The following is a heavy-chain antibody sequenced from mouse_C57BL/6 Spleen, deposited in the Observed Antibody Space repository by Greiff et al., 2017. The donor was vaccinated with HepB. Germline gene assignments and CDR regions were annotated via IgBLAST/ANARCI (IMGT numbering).Heavy chain of an antibody. Sequence: EVKLVESEGGLVQPGSSMKLSCTASGFTFSDSYMAWVRQVPEKGLEWVANINYDGSSTYYLDSLKSRFIISRDNAKNILYLQMSSLKSEDTATYYCARERGKGKAWFAYWGQGTLVTVSA. CDR3: ARERGKGKAWFAY. J-gene: IGHJ3*01. CDR2: INYDGSST. V-gene: IGHV5-16*01. CDR1: GFTFSDSY. D-gene: IGHD1-3*01.